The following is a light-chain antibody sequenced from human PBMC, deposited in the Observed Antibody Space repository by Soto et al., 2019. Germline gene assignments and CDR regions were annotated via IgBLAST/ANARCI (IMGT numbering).Light chain of an antibody. CDR1: QSATNW. V-gene: IGKV1-5*01. CDR2: DAS. J-gene: IGKJ1*01. CDR3: QQYNSSPWT. Sequence: DIQMTQSPSTLSASVGDRVTISCRASQSATNWLAWYQQKPGKAPRLLIYDASSLERGVPSRFSGSGSGTEFTLTISSLHPDDFATYYCQQYNSSPWTSGQGTKVDIK.